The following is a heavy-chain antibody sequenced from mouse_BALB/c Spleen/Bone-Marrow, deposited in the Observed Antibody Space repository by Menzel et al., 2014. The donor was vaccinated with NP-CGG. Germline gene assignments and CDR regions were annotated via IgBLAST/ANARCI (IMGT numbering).Heavy chain of an antibody. V-gene: IGHV5-6-2*01. J-gene: IGHJ4*01. D-gene: IGHD1-1*01. CDR2: INSNGDNT. CDR1: GFTFSSYY. CDR3: ARRGISTSEGVGAMDY. Sequence: EVQLQQSGGGLVKLGGSLELSCAASGFTFSSYYMSWVRQTPEKRLELVAAINSNGDNTYYPDTVKGRFTISRDNAKNTLYLQMRSLKSEDTALYYCARRGISTSEGVGAMDYWGQGTSVTVSS.